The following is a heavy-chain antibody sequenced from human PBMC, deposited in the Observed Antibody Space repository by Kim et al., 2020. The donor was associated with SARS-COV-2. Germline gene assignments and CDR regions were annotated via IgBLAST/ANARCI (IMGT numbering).Heavy chain of an antibody. CDR2: IKQDGSEK. D-gene: IGHD2-21*02. CDR1: GFTFSSYW. V-gene: IGHV3-7*03. CDR3: ATGGAVVTPCYFDY. J-gene: IGHJ4*02. Sequence: GGSLRLSCAASGFTFSSYWMSWVRQAPGKGLEWVANIKQDGSEKYYVDSVKGRFTISRDNAKNSLYLQMNSLRAEDTAVYYCATGGAVVTPCYFDYWGQGTLVTVSS.